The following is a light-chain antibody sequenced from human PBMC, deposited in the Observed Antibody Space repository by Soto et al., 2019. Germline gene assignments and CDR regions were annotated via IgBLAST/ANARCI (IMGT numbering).Light chain of an antibody. V-gene: IGKV3-20*01. CDR2: DVS. CDR3: QQYENSVMYT. Sequence: EIVLTQSPGTLSSSPGERATLSCRASQRVRSSFFAWYQQKPGQAPRLLIYDVSVRATGIPDRFCGSGSCTEVTLTIIRLEPEDVAVYYCQQYENSVMYTFGQGTKLEIK. CDR1: QRVRSSF. J-gene: IGKJ2*01.